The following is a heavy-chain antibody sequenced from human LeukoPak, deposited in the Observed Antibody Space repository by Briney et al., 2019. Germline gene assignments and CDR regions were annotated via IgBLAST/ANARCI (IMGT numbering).Heavy chain of an antibody. CDR2: INPNSGGT. V-gene: IGHV1-2*02. Sequence: GASVKVSCKASGYTFTGYYMHWVRQAPGQGLEWMGWINPNSGGTNYAQKFQGRVTMTRDTSISTAYMELSRLRSDDTAVYYCARGGGSRLHWRAFDIWGQGTMVTVSS. CDR3: ARGGGSRLHWRAFDI. CDR1: GYTFTGYY. J-gene: IGHJ3*02. D-gene: IGHD3-10*01.